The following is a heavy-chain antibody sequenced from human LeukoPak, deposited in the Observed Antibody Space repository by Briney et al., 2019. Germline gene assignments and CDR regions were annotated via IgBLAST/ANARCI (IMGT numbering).Heavy chain of an antibody. CDR2: ISSSGSAI. J-gene: IGHJ4*02. V-gene: IGHV3-11*04. CDR1: AFTFSDYY. D-gene: IGHD2/OR15-2a*01. CDR3: ARERNSYFDY. Sequence: GRSLRLSRAASAFTFSDYYMSWIRQAPGKGLEWVLYISSSGSAIYYADSVKGRFTISRDNAKNSLYLQMNSLRAEDTAVYYCARERNSYFDYWGQGTLVTVSS.